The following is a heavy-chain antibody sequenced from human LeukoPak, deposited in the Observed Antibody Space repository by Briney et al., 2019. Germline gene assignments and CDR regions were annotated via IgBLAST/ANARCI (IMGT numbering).Heavy chain of an antibody. CDR1: GGSISSYY. Sequence: SETLSLTCTVSGGSISSYYWSWIRQPPGKGLEWIGYIYTSGSTNYNPSLKGRVTISVDTSKNQFSLKLSSVTAADTAVYYCARLWDYYDKGYFDYWGQGTLVTVSS. CDR3: ARLWDYYDKGYFDY. J-gene: IGHJ4*02. V-gene: IGHV4-4*09. CDR2: IYTSGST. D-gene: IGHD3-22*01.